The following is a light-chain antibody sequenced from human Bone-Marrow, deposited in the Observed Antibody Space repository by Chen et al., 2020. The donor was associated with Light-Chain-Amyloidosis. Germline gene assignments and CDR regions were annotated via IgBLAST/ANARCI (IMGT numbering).Light chain of an antibody. V-gene: IGLV3-25*03. J-gene: IGLJ2*01. Sequence: SYELTQPPSVSVSPGHTARITCPGDELPTRYAYWYQQKPGQAPVLVIHRDTERPSGISERFSGSSSGTPATLTISGVQAEDEADYHCQSADSSGTYEVIFGGGTKLTVL. CDR1: ELPTRY. CDR2: RDT. CDR3: QSADSSGTYEVI.